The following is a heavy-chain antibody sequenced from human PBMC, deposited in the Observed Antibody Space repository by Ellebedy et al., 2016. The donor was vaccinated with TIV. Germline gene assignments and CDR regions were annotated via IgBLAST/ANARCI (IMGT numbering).Heavy chain of an antibody. CDR1: GFAFSTYA. CDR2: ISGSGGST. CDR3: AKLGGVLSWYADY. J-gene: IGHJ4*02. Sequence: GESLKISCAASGFAFSTYAMSWVRQAPGKGLEWVSAISGSGGSTYYADSVKGRFTISRDNSGNTMYLQMNSLRAEDTAVYYCAKLGGVLSWYADYWGLGTLVTVSS. D-gene: IGHD6-13*01. V-gene: IGHV3-23*01.